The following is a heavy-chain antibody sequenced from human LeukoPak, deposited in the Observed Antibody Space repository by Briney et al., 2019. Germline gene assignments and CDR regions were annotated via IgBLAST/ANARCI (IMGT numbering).Heavy chain of an antibody. CDR3: ARGGGAYYVDY. Sequence: PSETLSLTCAVYGGSFSGYYWSWIRQPPGKGLEWIGEINHSGGTNYNPSLKSRVTISVDTSKNQFSLKLSSVTAADTAVYYCARGGGAYYVDYWGQGALVTVSS. D-gene: IGHD4-23*01. CDR1: GGSFSGYY. V-gene: IGHV4-34*01. J-gene: IGHJ4*02. CDR2: INHSGGT.